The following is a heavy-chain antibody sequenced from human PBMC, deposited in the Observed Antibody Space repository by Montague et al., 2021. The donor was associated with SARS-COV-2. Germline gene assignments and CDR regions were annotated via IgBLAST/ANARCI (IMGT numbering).Heavy chain of an antibody. Sequence: SETLSLTCTVSGGSITGYYWSWLRRSPGKGLEWIAHIYDGGAVNYNPSLGSRVTISTDTSKNQLSLKVTSVTAADTAVYYCVSDYRSGGSRGAYDSWGQGTLVTVSS. CDR3: VSDYRSGGSRGAYDS. CDR2: IYDGGAV. V-gene: IGHV4-59*01. D-gene: IGHD3-10*01. CDR1: GGSITGYY. J-gene: IGHJ3*02.